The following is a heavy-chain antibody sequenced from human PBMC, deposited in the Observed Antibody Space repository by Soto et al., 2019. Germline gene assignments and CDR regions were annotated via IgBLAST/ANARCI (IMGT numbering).Heavy chain of an antibody. V-gene: IGHV3-33*01. Sequence: PGGSLRLSCAASGFPFSNYGMHWGRQAPGKGLEWVAVIWYDGSNKYYADSVKGRFTISRDNSKNTLYLQMNSLRAEDTAVYYCAREAYYYGSGDGPGYMDVWGKGTTVTVSS. CDR2: IWYDGSNK. D-gene: IGHD3-10*01. CDR3: AREAYYYGSGDGPGYMDV. CDR1: GFPFSNYG. J-gene: IGHJ6*03.